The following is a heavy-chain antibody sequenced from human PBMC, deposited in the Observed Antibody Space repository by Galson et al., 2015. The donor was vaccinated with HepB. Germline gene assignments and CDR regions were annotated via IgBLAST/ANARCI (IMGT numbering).Heavy chain of an antibody. CDR1: GGSISSGGYS. D-gene: IGHD3-22*01. J-gene: IGHJ4*02. V-gene: IGHV4-30-2*01. CDR3: ASLTYYYDSSGYPGGGYFDY. CDR2: IYHSGST. Sequence: TLSLTCAVSGGSISSGGYSWSWIRQPPGKGLEWIGYIYHSGSTYYNPSLKSRVTISVDRSKNQFSLKLSSVTAADTAVYYCASLTYYYDSSGYPGGGYFDYWGQGTLVTVSS.